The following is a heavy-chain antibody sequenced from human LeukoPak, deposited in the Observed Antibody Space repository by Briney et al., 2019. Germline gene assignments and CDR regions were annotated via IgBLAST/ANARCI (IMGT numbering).Heavy chain of an antibody. D-gene: IGHD6-25*01. CDR3: ARERTSGWDAFDF. Sequence: GGSLRLSCAASGFTFSSYGMHWVRQAPGKGLEWVAVISSDGSNKYYADSVKGRFTISRDNAKNTLYLQMNSLRAEDTAVYYCARERTSGWDAFDFWGQGTLVTVSS. CDR1: GFTFSSYG. CDR2: ISSDGSNK. V-gene: IGHV3-30*03. J-gene: IGHJ4*02.